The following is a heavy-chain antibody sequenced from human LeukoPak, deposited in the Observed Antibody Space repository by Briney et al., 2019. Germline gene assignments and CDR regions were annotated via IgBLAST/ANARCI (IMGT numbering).Heavy chain of an antibody. CDR2: IYHSGLT. V-gene: IGHV4-4*02. CDR3: ARLPTGTTGAYYYYYMDV. Sequence: SGTLSLTCTISGVSFSSSNWWSWVRQPPGKGLEWIGEIYHSGLTNYNPSLKSRVTISVDKSKNHISLNLTSLTAADTAVYYCARLPTGTTGAYYYYYMDVWGKGTTVTISS. D-gene: IGHD1-1*01. J-gene: IGHJ6*03. CDR1: GVSFSSSNW.